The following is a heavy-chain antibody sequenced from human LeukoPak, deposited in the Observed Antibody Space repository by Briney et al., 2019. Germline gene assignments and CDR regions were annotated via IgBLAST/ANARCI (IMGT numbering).Heavy chain of an antibody. CDR1: GFTFSSYW. CDR3: ARLDRGGSGSRVIDY. CDR2: IKQDGSEK. Sequence: GGSLRLSCAASGFTFSSYWMSWVRQAPGKGLEWVANIKQDGSEKYYVDSVKGRFTISRDNAKNSLYLQMNSLRAEDTAVYYCARLDRGGSGSRVIDYWGQGTLVTVSS. V-gene: IGHV3-7*01. D-gene: IGHD3-10*01. J-gene: IGHJ4*02.